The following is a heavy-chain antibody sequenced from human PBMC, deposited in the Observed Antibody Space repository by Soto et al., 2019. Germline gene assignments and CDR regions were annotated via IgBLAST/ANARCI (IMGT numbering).Heavy chain of an antibody. CDR1: GGSISSGDYY. CDR3: ARARSDYYDSSGFIDY. Sequence: SETLSLTCTVSGGSISSGDYYWSWIRQPPGKGLEWIGYIYYSGSTYYNPSLKSRVTISVDASKNQFSLKLSSVTAADTAVYYCARARSDYYDSSGFIDYWGQGTLVTVSS. CDR2: IYYSGST. V-gene: IGHV4-30-4*01. J-gene: IGHJ4*02. D-gene: IGHD3-22*01.